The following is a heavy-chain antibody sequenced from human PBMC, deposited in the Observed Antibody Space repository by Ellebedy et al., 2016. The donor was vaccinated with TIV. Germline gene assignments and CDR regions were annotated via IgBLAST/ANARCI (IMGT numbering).Heavy chain of an antibody. J-gene: IGHJ3*02. CDR3: VRDLHWAFDI. Sequence: PGGSLRLSCAASGFTVSSKYMNWVRQAPGKGLEWVSYIPRDSDAMSYADSVKGRFTISRDNAKNSLYLQMNSLRDADTAVYYCVRDLHWAFDIWGQGTVVTVSS. CDR1: GFTVSSKY. V-gene: IGHV3-48*02. CDR2: IPRDSDAM. D-gene: IGHD1-1*01.